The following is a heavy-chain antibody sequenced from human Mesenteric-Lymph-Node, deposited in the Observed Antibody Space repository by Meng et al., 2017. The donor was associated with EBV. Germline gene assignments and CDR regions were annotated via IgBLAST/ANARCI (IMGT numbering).Heavy chain of an antibody. CDR2: INHSGST. V-gene: IGHV4-34*01. D-gene: IGHD3-22*01. Sequence: RQLGAWLWKPSEHLSLPFAVYGGSFSGYYWSWIRQPPGKGLEWIGEINHSGSTNYNPSLKSRVTISVDTSKNQFSLKLSSVTAADTAVYYCARYSASSGYYNDWGQGTLVTVSS. J-gene: IGHJ4*02. CDR1: GGSFSGYY. CDR3: ARYSASSGYYND.